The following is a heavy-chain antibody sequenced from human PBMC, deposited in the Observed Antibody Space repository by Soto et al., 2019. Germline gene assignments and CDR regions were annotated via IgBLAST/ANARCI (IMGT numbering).Heavy chain of an antibody. V-gene: IGHV3-7*03. D-gene: IGHD6-6*01. CDR3: ARGKEIAARFDY. CDR1: GFTFSSYW. J-gene: IGHJ4*02. CDR2: IKQDGSEK. Sequence: EVQLGESGGGLVQPGGSLRLSCAASGFTFSSYWISWVRQAPGKGLEWVANIKQDGSEKYYVDSVKGRFTISRDNAKNSLYLQMNSLRAEYTAVYYCARGKEIAARFDYWGQGTLVTVSS.